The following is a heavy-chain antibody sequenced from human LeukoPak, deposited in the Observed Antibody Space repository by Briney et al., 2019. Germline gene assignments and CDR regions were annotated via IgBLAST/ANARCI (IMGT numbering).Heavy chain of an antibody. CDR3: AIAAADKIDAFDI. CDR2: IIPIFGTA. J-gene: IGHJ3*02. V-gene: IGHV1-69*01. Sequence: ASVKVSCKASGGTFSSYAISWVRQAPGQGLEWMGGIIPIFGTANYAQKFQGRVTITADESTSTVYMELSSLRSEDTAVYYCAIAAADKIDAFDIWGQGTVVTVSS. CDR1: GGTFSSYA. D-gene: IGHD6-13*01.